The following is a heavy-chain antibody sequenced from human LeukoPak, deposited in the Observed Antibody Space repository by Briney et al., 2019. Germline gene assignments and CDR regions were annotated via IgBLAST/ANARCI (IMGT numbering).Heavy chain of an antibody. CDR2: ISYDGSNK. CDR1: GFTFSSYG. J-gene: IGHJ4*02. Sequence: GGSLRLSCAASGFTFSSYGIHWVRQAPGKGLGWVAVISYDGSNKYYADSVKGRFTISRDNSKNTLYLQMNSLRAEDTAVYYCAKDGGWWELLGGFLDYWGQGTLVTVSS. D-gene: IGHD1-26*01. V-gene: IGHV3-30*18. CDR3: AKDGGWWELLGGFLDY.